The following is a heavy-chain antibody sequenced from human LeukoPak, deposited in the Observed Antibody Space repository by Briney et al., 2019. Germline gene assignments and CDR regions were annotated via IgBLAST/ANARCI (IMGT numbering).Heavy chain of an antibody. CDR3: ARGPVSYFDY. CDR2: INHSGST. Sequence: SETLSLTCAVYGGSFSGYYWSWIRQPPGKGLEWIGEINHSGSTNYNPSLKSRVTISVDTSKNQFSLKLSSVTAADTAVYYCARGPVSYFDYWGQGTLVTVSS. V-gene: IGHV4-34*01. CDR1: GGSFSGYY. J-gene: IGHJ4*02.